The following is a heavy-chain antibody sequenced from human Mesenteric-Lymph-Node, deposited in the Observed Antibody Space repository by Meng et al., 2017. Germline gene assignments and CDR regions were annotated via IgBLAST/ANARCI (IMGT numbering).Heavy chain of an antibody. D-gene: IGHD3-16*01. CDR1: GFTFSSYA. J-gene: IGHJ6*02. CDR2: ISGSGGST. Sequence: GESLKIFCAASGFTFSSYAMSWVRQATGKGLEWVSAISGSGGSTYHADSVKGRFTISRDNSKNTLYLQMNSLRAEDTAVYYCGNERGGYYYYYGMDVWGRGPTVTVSS. CDR3: GNERGGYYYYYGMDV. V-gene: IGHV3-23*01.